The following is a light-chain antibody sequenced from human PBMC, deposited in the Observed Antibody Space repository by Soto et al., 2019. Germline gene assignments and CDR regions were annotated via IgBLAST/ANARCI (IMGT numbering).Light chain of an antibody. CDR3: CSYTNSESVN. V-gene: IGLV2-23*02. CDR1: TGDIGKYDA. CDR2: EVN. J-gene: IGLJ2*01. Sequence: QSVLTQPASVSGSPGQSITISCSGTTGDIGKYDAVSWYRQDPGKAPKFIIYEVNKRPSGISNRLSGSKSGNTASLTISGLQPDDEADYYCCSYTNSESVNFGGGTKVTVL.